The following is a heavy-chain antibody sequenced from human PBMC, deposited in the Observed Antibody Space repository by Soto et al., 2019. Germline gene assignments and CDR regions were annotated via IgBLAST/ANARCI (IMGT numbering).Heavy chain of an antibody. CDR2: VFYSGST. CDR1: GGSISSRSNY. CDR3: AKVHYSSSWDAWFDP. V-gene: IGHV4-61*01. Sequence: QVQLQESGPGLVKPSETLSLTCTVSGGSISSRSNYWSWIRQPPGKGLEWIGWVFYSGSTNYNRSTKRRVTISIDTSKNQFSLKVTSVTAADTAVYYCAKVHYSSSWDAWFDPWGQGTLVAVSS. D-gene: IGHD6-13*01. J-gene: IGHJ5*02.